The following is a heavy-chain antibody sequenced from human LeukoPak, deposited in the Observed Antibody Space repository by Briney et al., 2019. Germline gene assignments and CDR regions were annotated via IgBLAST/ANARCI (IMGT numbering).Heavy chain of an antibody. CDR1: GFILSDHH. J-gene: IGHJ4*02. CDR3: TRYGGYSSSYHFDH. V-gene: IGHV3-72*01. Sequence: GGSLRLSCAASGFILSDHHMAWVRQAPGKGLEWVGRIRNRANSYTTEYAASVKGRFTISRDDSKDSLYLQMNSLKTEDTAVYYCTRYGGYSSSYHFDHWGQGTLVTVSS. CDR2: IRNRANSYTT. D-gene: IGHD5-18*01.